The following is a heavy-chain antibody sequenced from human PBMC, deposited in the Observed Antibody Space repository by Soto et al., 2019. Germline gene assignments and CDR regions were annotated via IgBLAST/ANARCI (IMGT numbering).Heavy chain of an antibody. Sequence: EVQLVESGGGLVQPGGSLRLSCAASGFTFSSYWMHWVRQAPGKGLVWVSRINSDGSSTSYADSVKGRVTISRDNAKNTLYLQMNSLRAEYTAVYYCARGGSLNWYFDLWGRGTLVTVSS. D-gene: IGHD1-26*01. CDR3: ARGGSLNWYFDL. CDR2: INSDGSST. V-gene: IGHV3-74*01. CDR1: GFTFSSYW. J-gene: IGHJ2*01.